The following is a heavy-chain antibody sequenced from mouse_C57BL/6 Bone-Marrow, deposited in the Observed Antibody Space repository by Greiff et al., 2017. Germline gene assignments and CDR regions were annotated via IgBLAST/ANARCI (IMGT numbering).Heavy chain of an antibody. CDR1: GYTFTDYY. J-gene: IGHJ2*01. D-gene: IGHD4-1*01. Sequence: QVQLQQSGPELVKPGASVKISCKASGYTFTDYYINWVKQRPGQGLEWIGWIFPGNGSTYYNEKFKGKATLTVDQSSSTAYMLLSSLTAEASAVYFCARSNCSHYCFAYWGQGTTLTVSA. CDR3: ARSNCSHYCFAY. V-gene: IGHV1-75*01. CDR2: IFPGNGST.